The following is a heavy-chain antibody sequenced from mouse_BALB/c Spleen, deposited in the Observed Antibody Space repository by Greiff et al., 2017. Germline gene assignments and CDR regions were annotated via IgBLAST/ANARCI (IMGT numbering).Heavy chain of an antibody. CDR3: ARDKRGYPFAY. CDR2: ISYDGSN. J-gene: IGHJ3*01. Sequence: EVKLVESGPGLVKPSQSLSLTCSVTGYSITSGYYWNWIRQFPGNKLEWMGYISYDGSNNYDPSLKNRISITRDTSKNQFFLKLNSVTTEDTATYYCARDKRGYPFAYWGQGTLVTVSA. V-gene: IGHV3-6*02. D-gene: IGHD2-2*01. CDR1: GYSITSGYY.